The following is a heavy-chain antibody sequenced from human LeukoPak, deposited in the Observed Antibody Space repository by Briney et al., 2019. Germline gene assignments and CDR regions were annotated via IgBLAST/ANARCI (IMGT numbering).Heavy chain of an antibody. J-gene: IGHJ4*02. CDR3: ARRTGVSDY. Sequence: GGSLRLSCAASGFTFSSYAMHWVRPAPGKGLEHVSGISSNGGSTYYANSVKGRFTISRDNSKNTLYLQMGSLRAEDMAVYYCARRTGVSDYWGQGTLVTVSS. CDR1: GFTFSSYA. CDR2: ISSNGGST. V-gene: IGHV3-64*01. D-gene: IGHD7-27*01.